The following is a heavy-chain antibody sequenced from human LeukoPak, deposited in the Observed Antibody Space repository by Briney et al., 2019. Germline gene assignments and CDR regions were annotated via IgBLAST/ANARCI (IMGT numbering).Heavy chain of an antibody. V-gene: IGHV1-2*02. CDR2: INPNSGGT. CDR1: GYTFTGYY. Sequence: ASVKVSFKASGYTFTGYYMHWVRQAPGQGLEWMGWINPNSGGTNYAQKFQGRVTMTRDTSISTAYMELSRLRSDDTAVYYFARARFSRLSPFDPWGQGTLVTVSS. CDR3: ARARFSRLSPFDP. J-gene: IGHJ5*02. D-gene: IGHD3-3*01.